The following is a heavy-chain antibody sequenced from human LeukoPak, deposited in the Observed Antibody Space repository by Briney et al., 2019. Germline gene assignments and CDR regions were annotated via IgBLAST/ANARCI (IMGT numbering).Heavy chain of an antibody. D-gene: IGHD5-24*01. CDR3: AKAGRWLQLMDY. CDR2: NNGDGSTT. Sequence: GGSLRLSCVASGFSLSGYWMYWVRQAPGKGLMYISRNNGDGSTTNYADVVKGRFTMSRDNVKNTLYLQMNSLRVEDTAVYYCAKAGRWLQLMDYWGQGTLVTVSS. V-gene: IGHV3-74*01. CDR1: GFSLSGYW. J-gene: IGHJ4*02.